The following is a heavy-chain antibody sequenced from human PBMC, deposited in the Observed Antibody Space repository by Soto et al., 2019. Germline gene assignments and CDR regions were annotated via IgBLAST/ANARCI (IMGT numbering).Heavy chain of an antibody. CDR1: GGSISSYY. D-gene: IGHD5-12*01. V-gene: IGHV4-59*01. CDR2: TYYSGST. Sequence: ETLSLTCTVSGGSISSYYWSWIRQPPGKGLEWIGYTYYSGSTNYNPSLKSRVTISVDTSKNQFSLKLSSVTAADTAVYYCARESAAAGYNFFDYWGQGTLVTVSS. J-gene: IGHJ4*02. CDR3: ARESAAAGYNFFDY.